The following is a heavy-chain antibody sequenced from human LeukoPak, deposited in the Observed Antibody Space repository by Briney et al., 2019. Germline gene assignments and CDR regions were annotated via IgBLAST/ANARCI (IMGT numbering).Heavy chain of an antibody. CDR3: ATGDYDSRAFDY. V-gene: IGHV1-24*01. CDR2: FDPEDGET. Sequence: APVKVSCKVSGYTLTELSMHWVRQAPGKGLEWMGGFDPEDGETIYAQKFQGRVTMTEDTSTDTAYMELSSLRSEDTAVYYCATGDYDSRAFDYWGQGTLVTVSS. D-gene: IGHD3-22*01. J-gene: IGHJ4*02. CDR1: GYTLTELS.